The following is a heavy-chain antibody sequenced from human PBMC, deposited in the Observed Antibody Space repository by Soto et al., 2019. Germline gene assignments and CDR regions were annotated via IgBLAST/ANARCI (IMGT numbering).Heavy chain of an antibody. D-gene: IGHD6-19*01. J-gene: IGHJ4*01. CDR3: TKGGSGWYPFDY. CDR1: GLSFSNYA. CDR2: ISGGGSRT. Sequence: GGSLRLSCAASGLSFSNYAMTWVRQAPGSGLEWISDISGGGSRTNYADSVQGRFTISRDNSKNILYLQMSNVTAGDTAVYYCTKGGSGWYPFDYWGHGTLVTVSS. V-gene: IGHV3-23*01.